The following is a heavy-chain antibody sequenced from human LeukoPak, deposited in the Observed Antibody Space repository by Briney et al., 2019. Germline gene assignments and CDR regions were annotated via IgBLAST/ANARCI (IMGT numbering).Heavy chain of an antibody. Sequence: GESLKIACKGSGYSFTSYWIGWVRQMPGKGLEWMGIIYPGDSDTRYSPSFQGQVTISADKSISTAYLQWSSLKASDTAMYYCARHASSGYYSPDAFDIWGQGTMVTVSS. CDR2: IYPGDSDT. CDR1: GYSFTSYW. V-gene: IGHV5-51*01. D-gene: IGHD3-22*01. J-gene: IGHJ3*02. CDR3: ARHASSGYYSPDAFDI.